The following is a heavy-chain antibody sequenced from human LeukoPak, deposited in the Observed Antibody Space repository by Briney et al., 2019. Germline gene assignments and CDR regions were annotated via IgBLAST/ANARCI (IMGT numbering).Heavy chain of an antibody. V-gene: IGHV3-48*03. Sequence: GGSLRLSCAASGFTFSSYEMNWVRQAPGKGLGWVSYVSKSGDSIYYADSVKGRFTISRDNAKNSLYLQMNSLRAEDTAVYYCARDSRYNTHYYYGMDVWGQGTTVTVSS. CDR3: ARDSRYNTHYYYGMDV. D-gene: IGHD3-3*01. CDR1: GFTFSSYE. J-gene: IGHJ6*02. CDR2: VSKSGDSI.